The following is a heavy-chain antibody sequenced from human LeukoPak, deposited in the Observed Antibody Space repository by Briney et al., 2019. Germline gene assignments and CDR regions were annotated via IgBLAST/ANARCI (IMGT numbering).Heavy chain of an antibody. D-gene: IGHD3-10*01. CDR2: IYSGGST. V-gene: IGHV3-66*01. CDR1: GFTVSSNY. CDR3: ARDRPSMVQGVMVGMDV. Sequence: GGSLRLSCAASGFTVSSNYMSWVRQAPGKGLEWVSVIYSGGSTYYADSVKGRFTISRDNSKNTLYLQMNSLRAEDTAVYYCARDRPSMVQGVMVGMDVWGQGTTVTVSS. J-gene: IGHJ6*02.